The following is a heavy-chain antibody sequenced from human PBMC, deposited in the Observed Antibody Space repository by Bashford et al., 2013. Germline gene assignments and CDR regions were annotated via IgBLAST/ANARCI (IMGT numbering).Heavy chain of an antibody. CDR3: AREISAILNFDK. J-gene: IGHJ4*02. CDR2: ISSTSTTM. D-gene: IGHD2-2*02. Sequence: VRQAPGKGLEWVSYISSTSTTMKIADSVKGRFTISRDNAKNSLYLQMNSLRDEDTAVYYCAREISAILNFDKWGQGPWSPSPQ. V-gene: IGHV3-48*02.